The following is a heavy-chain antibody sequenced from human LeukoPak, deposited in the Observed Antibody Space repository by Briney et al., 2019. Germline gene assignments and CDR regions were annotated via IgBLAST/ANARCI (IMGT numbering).Heavy chain of an antibody. J-gene: IGHJ4*02. V-gene: IGHV4-61*02. CDR1: GGSISSGSYY. CDR2: IYTSGST. D-gene: IGHD1-26*01. Sequence: SETLSLTCTASGGSISSGSYYWSWIRQPAGKGLEWIGRIYTSGSTNYNPSLKSRVTISVDTSKNQFSLKLSSVTAADTAVYYCARDRYSGSSGSDYWGQGTLVTVSS. CDR3: ARDRYSGSSGSDY.